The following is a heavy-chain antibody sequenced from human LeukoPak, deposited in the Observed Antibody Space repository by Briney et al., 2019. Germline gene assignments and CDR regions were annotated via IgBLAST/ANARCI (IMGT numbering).Heavy chain of an antibody. J-gene: IGHJ4*02. CDR1: GGTFSSYA. D-gene: IGHD6-13*01. CDR3: ARGYSSSSEFDY. CDR2: IIPIFGTA. Sequence: EASVKVSCKASGGTFSSYAISWVRQAPGQGLEWMGGIIPIFGTANYAQKFQGRVTITADESTSTAYMELSSLRSEDTAVYYCARGYSSSSEFDYWGQETLVTVSS. V-gene: IGHV1-69*13.